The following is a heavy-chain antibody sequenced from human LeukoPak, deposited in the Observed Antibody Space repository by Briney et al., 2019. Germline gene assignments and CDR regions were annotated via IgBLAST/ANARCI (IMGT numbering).Heavy chain of an antibody. CDR1: GFTFSNYG. D-gene: IGHD2-2*01. J-gene: IGHJ4*02. CDR2: ISYDGSHK. Sequence: GGSLRLSCAASGFTFSNYGIHWVRQAPGKGLEWVAVISYDGSHKFYADSVMGRFSVSRDNSKGTLILQMNSLRAEDTAVYYCAKTDSTSWWDRDFDYWGQGTLVTVSS. CDR3: AKTDSTSWWDRDFDY. V-gene: IGHV3-30*18.